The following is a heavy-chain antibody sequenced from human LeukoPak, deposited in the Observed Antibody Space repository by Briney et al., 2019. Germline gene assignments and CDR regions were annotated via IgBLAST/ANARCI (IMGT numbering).Heavy chain of an antibody. CDR1: GXTFSSYS. J-gene: IGHJ6*02. V-gene: IGHV3-21*01. Sequence: GGSLRLSCAASGXTFSSYSMNWVRQAPGKGLEWVSSISSSSSYICYADSVKGRFTISRDNAKNSLYLQMNSLRAEDTAVYYCARDSCGGDCYPLGMDVWGQGTTVTVSS. CDR3: ARDSCGGDCYPLGMDV. D-gene: IGHD2-21*02. CDR2: ISSSSSYI.